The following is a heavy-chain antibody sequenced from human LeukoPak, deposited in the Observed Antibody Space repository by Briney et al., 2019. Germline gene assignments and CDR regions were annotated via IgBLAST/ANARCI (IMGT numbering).Heavy chain of an antibody. D-gene: IGHD3-9*01. CDR2: ISSSSSYI. V-gene: IGHV3-21*01. CDR1: GFTFNNYN. CDR3: ARSLFWDILAPGAFDI. Sequence: GSLRLSCAASGFTFNNYNMNWVRQAPGKGLEWVSSISSSSSYIYYADSVKGRFTISRDNAKNSLYLQMNSLRAEDTAVYYCARSLFWDILAPGAFDIWGQGTMVTVSS. J-gene: IGHJ3*02.